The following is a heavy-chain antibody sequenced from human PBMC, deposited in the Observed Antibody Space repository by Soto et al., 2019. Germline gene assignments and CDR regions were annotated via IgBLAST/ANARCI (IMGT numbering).Heavy chain of an antibody. CDR3: ARRAIVVVPAAAGGWFDP. V-gene: IGHV4-39*01. CDR1: GGSISSSGYY. CDR2: IYYSGST. Sequence: SETLSLTCTVSGGSISSSGYYWDWIRQPPGKGLEWIGGIYYSGSTYYNPSLKTRVTISVDTSKNQFSLELRSVTAADTAVYYCARRAIVVVPAAAGGWFDPWGQGTLVTVSS. D-gene: IGHD2-2*01. J-gene: IGHJ5*02.